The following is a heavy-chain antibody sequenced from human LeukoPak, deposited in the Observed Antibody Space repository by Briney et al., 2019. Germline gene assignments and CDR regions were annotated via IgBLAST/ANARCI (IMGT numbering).Heavy chain of an antibody. CDR1: GFTFSTYG. CDR3: AKDRDYGDYPSAYYYYMDV. CDR2: IRYDGTNK. J-gene: IGHJ6*03. Sequence: GGSLRLSCAASGFTFSTYGIHWVRQAPGKGLEWVAFIRYDGTNKWYADSVKGRFTISRDNSKNMLYLQMNSLRAEDTAVYHCAKDRDYGDYPSAYYYYMDVWGKGTTVTVSS. V-gene: IGHV3-30*02. D-gene: IGHD4-17*01.